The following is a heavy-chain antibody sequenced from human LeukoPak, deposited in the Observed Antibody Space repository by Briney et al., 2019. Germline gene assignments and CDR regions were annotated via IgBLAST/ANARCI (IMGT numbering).Heavy chain of an antibody. CDR1: GYTFTSYY. D-gene: IGHD6-13*01. Sequence: RASVKVSCKASGYTFTSYYMHWVRQAPGQGLEWMGIINPSGGSTSYAQKFQGRVTMTRDTSTSTVYMELSSLRSEDTAVYYCARGSSDSWYILDAFDIWGQGTMVTVSS. CDR2: INPSGGST. J-gene: IGHJ3*02. V-gene: IGHV1-46*01. CDR3: ARGSSDSWYILDAFDI.